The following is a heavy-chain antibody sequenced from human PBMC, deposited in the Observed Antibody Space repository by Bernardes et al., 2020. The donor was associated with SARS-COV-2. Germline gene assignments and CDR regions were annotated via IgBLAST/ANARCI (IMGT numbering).Heavy chain of an antibody. Sequence: ASVKVSCKASGYTFTSYYMHWVRQAPGQGLEWMGIINPSGGSTSYAQKFQGRVTMTRDTSTSTVYMELSSLRSDDTAVYYCARDLTGTSHGDYYYYGMDVWGQGTTVSVSS. CDR1: GYTFTSYY. V-gene: IGHV1-46*01. J-gene: IGHJ6*02. CDR3: ARDLTGTSHGDYYYYGMDV. D-gene: IGHD1-20*01. CDR2: INPSGGST.